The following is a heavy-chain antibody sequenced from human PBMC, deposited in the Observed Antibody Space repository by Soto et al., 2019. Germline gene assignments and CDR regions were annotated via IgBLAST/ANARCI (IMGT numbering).Heavy chain of an antibody. J-gene: IGHJ4*02. Sequence: EVPLVESGGGLVQPGGSLRLSCAASGFTVSSNYMSWVRQAPGKGLEWVSVIYSGGSTYYADSVKGRFTISRHNSKTTLYLQMTSLRAEDTAVYYCARAGIYGYYPYWGQGTLVTVSS. CDR2: IYSGGST. CDR3: ARAGIYGYYPY. CDR1: GFTVSSNY. V-gene: IGHV3-53*04. D-gene: IGHD4-17*01.